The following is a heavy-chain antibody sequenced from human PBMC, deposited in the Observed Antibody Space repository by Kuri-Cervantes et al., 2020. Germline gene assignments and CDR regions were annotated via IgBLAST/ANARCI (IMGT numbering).Heavy chain of an antibody. CDR2: IRNKANSYTT. J-gene: IGHJ4*02. CDR3: ARDVGKVAWDY. Sequence: GGSLRLSCAASGFTFSSYGMHWVRQAPGKGLEWVGRIRNKANSYTTDYAASVKGRFTVSRDDSKNSLYLQMNSLKTEDTAVYYCARDVGKVAWDYWGQGTLVTVSS. D-gene: IGHD1-26*01. CDR1: GFTFSSYG. V-gene: IGHV3-72*01.